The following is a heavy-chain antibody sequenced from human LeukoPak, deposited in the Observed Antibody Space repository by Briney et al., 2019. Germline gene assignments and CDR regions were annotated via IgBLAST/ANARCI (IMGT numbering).Heavy chain of an antibody. V-gene: IGHV4-59*01. Sequence: TSETLSLTCTVSGGSISSYYWSWIRQPPGKGLEWIGYIYYSGSTNYNPSLKSRVTISVDTSKNQFSLKLSSVTAADTAVYYCARGLWFGELPNAFDIWGQGTMVTVSS. J-gene: IGHJ3*02. D-gene: IGHD3-10*01. CDR2: IYYSGST. CDR1: GGSISSYY. CDR3: ARGLWFGELPNAFDI.